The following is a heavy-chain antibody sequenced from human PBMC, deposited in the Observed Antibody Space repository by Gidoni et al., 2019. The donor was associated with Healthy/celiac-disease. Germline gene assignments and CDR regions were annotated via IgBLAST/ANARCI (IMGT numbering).Heavy chain of an antibody. CDR1: AYTFSSYG. CDR3: AREGIAAPFDY. D-gene: IGHD6-6*01. J-gene: IGHJ4*02. CDR2: SSAYSGNT. Sequence: QVQLVQSGAEVKKPGASVKVSCTTSAYTFSSYGISWLRQAPGQGLEWMGWSSAYSGNTNYAQKLQGRVTMTTDTSTSTAYMELRSLRSDDTAVYYCAREGIAAPFDYWGQGTLVTVSS. V-gene: IGHV1-18*01.